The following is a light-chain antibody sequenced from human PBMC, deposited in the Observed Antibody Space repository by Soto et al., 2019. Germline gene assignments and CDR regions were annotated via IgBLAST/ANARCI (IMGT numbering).Light chain of an antibody. CDR1: SIDVGGYNY. CDR3: SSYTTSNTRQIV. Sequence: QSVLTQPASVCGSPGESVTFSCTGTSIDVGGYNYVSWYQQHPGKAPKFMIYDVSNRPSGVSNRFSGSKSGNTASLTISGLQAEDEADYYCSSYTTSNTRQIVFGTGTKVTVL. J-gene: IGLJ1*01. CDR2: DVS. V-gene: IGLV2-14*01.